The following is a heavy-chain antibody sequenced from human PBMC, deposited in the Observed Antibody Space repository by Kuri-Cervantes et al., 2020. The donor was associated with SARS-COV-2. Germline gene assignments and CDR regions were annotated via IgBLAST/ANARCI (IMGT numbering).Heavy chain of an antibody. CDR3: ARDGPDNTNPDY. Sequence: GESLKISCAASGFTFSTYSMNWVRQAPGKELEWVSSICSSSSCAYYADSVKGRFTISRDNTKNSLYLQMNSLRAEDTAIYYCARDGPDNTNPDYWGQGTLVTVSS. CDR2: ICSSSSCA. D-gene: IGHD1-1*01. J-gene: IGHJ4*02. CDR1: GFTFSTYS. V-gene: IGHV3-21*01.